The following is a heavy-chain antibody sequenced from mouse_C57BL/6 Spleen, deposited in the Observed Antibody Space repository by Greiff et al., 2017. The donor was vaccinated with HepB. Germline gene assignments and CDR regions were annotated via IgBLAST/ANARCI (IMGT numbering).Heavy chain of an antibody. D-gene: IGHD1-1*01. CDR3: ARDYGSSTGAMDY. CDR2: IDPSDSYT. CDR1: GYTFTSYW. Sequence: VQLQQPGAELVKPGASVKLSCKASGYTFTSYWMQWVKQRPGQGLEWIGAIDPSDSYTNYNQKFKGKATLTVDTSSSTAYMQLSSLTSEDSAVYYCARDYGSSTGAMDYWGQGTSVTVSS. J-gene: IGHJ4*01. V-gene: IGHV1-50*01.